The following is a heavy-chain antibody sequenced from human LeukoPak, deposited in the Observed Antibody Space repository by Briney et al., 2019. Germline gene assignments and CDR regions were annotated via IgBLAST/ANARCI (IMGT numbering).Heavy chain of an antibody. CDR1: GGSISSGSYY. V-gene: IGHV4-39*07. Sequence: SETLSLTCTVSGGSISSGSYYWSWIRQPQGKGLEWIGSIYYSGTTHYNPSLESRVTISVDTSKNQFSLKLASVTAADTAIYYCAKGAGGFSYYNWFDPWGQGTLVTVSS. J-gene: IGHJ5*02. CDR2: IYYSGTT. D-gene: IGHD5-18*01. CDR3: AKGAGGFSYYNWFDP.